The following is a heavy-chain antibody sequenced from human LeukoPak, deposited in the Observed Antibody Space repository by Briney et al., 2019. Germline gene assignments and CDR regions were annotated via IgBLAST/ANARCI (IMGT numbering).Heavy chain of an antibody. Sequence: SETLSLTCTVSGGSISSYYWSWIRQPPGKGPEWIGYIYYSGSTNYNPSLKSRVTISVDTSKNQFSLKLSSVTAADTAVYYCARLQMATISGSWRHFVYWGQGTLVTVSS. J-gene: IGHJ4*02. V-gene: IGHV4-59*01. D-gene: IGHD5-24*01. CDR3: ARLQMATISGSWRHFVY. CDR2: IYYSGST. CDR1: GGSISSYY.